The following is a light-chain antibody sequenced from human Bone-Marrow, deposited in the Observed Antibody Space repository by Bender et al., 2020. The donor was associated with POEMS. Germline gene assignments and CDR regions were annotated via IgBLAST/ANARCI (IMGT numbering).Light chain of an antibody. J-gene: IGLJ2*01. V-gene: IGLV2-11*01. Sequence: QSALTQPRSVSGSPGQSVTISCTGTSSDVGYYNYVSWYQQHPGKAPRLMIYDVTTWPSGVPDRFSGSKSGNTASLTISGLQAEDEADYYCCAYAGSRTFVLFGGGTKLTVL. CDR2: DVT. CDR3: CAYAGSRTFVL. CDR1: SSDVGYYNY.